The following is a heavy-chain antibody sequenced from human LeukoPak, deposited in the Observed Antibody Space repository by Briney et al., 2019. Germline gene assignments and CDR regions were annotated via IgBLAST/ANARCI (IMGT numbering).Heavy chain of an antibody. V-gene: IGHV1-2*02. CDR1: GYTFTGYY. CDR2: INPNSGGT. Sequence: ASVKVSCKASGYTFTGYYMHWVRQAPGQGLEWMGWINPNSGGTNYAQKFQGRVTMTRDTSISTAYMELSRLRSDDTAVYYCARAPYCSSTSCYPFDYWGQGTLVTVSS. J-gene: IGHJ4*02. CDR3: ARAPYCSSTSCYPFDY. D-gene: IGHD2-2*01.